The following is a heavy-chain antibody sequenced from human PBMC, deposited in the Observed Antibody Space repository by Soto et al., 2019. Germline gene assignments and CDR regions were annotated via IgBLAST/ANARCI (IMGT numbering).Heavy chain of an antibody. V-gene: IGHV3-74*01. CDR1: GFTFSSYW. J-gene: IGHJ6*02. Sequence: GGSLTLSCAASGFTFSSYWMHWVRQAPGKGLVWVSRINSDGSSTSYADSVKGRFTISRDNGKNTLYLQMTSLRAEDTAVYYCARDRVTMIVVNGMDVWGQGTTVTVSS. CDR2: INSDGSST. CDR3: ARDRVTMIVVNGMDV. D-gene: IGHD3-22*01.